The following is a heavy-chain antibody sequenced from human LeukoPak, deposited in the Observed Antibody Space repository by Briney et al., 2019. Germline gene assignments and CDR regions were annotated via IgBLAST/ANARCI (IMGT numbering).Heavy chain of an antibody. CDR1: GFSFSSYW. V-gene: IGHV3-7*04. CDR3: ARDQNFQH. J-gene: IGHJ1*01. CDR2: IKEDGDVK. Sequence: GGSLRLSCAASGFSFSSYWMSWVRQAPGKGLEWVANIKEDGDVKYYVDSVKGRFTVSRDNAKNSVYLQMNSLGAEDTAVYYCARDQNFQHWGQGTLVTVSS.